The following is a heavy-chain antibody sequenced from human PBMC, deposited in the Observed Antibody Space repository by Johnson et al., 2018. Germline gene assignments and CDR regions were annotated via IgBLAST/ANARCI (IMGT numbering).Heavy chain of an antibody. CDR2: ISYDGSNK. CDR1: GFTFSSYG. V-gene: IGHV3-30*18. CDR3: AKDQEGAFDI. J-gene: IGHJ3*02. Sequence: QVQLVQSGGGVVQXGRSLRLSCAASGFTFSSYGMHWVRQAPGKGLEWVALISYDGSNKYYADSGKGRFTISRDNSKNTLYLQMNSLRAEDTAVYYCAKDQEGAFDIWGQGTMVTVSS.